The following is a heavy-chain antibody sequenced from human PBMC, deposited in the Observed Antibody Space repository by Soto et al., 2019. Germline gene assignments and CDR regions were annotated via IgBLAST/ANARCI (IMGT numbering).Heavy chain of an antibody. Sequence: SETLSLTCTVSGGSISSSSYYWGWIRQPPGKGLEWIGSIYYSGSTYYNPSLKSRVTISVDTFKNQFSLKLSSVTAADTAVYYCARRLMATSPFYYYYYYMDVWGKGTTVTVSS. CDR3: ARRLMATSPFYYYYYYMDV. J-gene: IGHJ6*03. CDR2: IYYSGST. V-gene: IGHV4-39*01. CDR1: GGSISSSSYY. D-gene: IGHD5-12*01.